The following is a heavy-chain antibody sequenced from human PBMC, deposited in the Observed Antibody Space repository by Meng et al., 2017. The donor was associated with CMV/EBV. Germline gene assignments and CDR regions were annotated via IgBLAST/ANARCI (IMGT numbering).Heavy chain of an antibody. CDR3: ARGIGYCSSTSCDRYAFDI. J-gene: IGHJ3*02. D-gene: IGHD2-2*01. CDR1: GFTISSYW. V-gene: IGHV3-7*01. Sequence: GESLKISCAASGFTISSYWMSWVRQAPGKGLEWVANIKQDGSEKYYVDSVKGRFTISRDNAKNSLYLQMNSLRAEDTAVYYCARGIGYCSSTSCDRYAFDIWGQGTMVTVSS. CDR2: IKQDGSEK.